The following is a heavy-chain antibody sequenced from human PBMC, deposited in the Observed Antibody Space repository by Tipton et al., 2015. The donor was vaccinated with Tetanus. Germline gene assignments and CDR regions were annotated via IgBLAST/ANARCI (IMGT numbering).Heavy chain of an antibody. J-gene: IGHJ4*02. CDR1: GGSVGSGSYY. V-gene: IGHV4-61*01. CDR3: ARANYDFPKKGPFDS. CDR2: ISYSGST. Sequence: GLVKPSETLSLTCTVSGGSVGSGSYYWNWIRQPPGKGLEWIGYISYSGSTNSNYSLKSRITISQDTSKNQFSLKLTSVTAADTAVYYCARANYDFPKKGPFDSWGQGTLVIVSS. D-gene: IGHD3-3*01.